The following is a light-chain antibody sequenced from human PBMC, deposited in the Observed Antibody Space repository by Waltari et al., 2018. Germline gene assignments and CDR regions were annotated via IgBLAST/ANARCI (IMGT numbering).Light chain of an antibody. CDR2: KDS. Sequence: SELKQPPSVSVSPGQTARITCSGDELTKQYVFWYQKRPVLAPVLVISKDSERPSGISERFSGSSSGTTVTLIISGVQAEDEGEYYCQSTDAGATYVVFGGGTHLTV. V-gene: IGLV3-25*03. CDR3: QSTDAGATYVV. J-gene: IGLJ2*01. CDR1: ELTKQY.